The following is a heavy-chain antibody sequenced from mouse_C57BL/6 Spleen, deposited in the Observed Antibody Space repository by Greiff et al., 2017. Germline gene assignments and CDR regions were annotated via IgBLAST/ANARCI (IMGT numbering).Heavy chain of an antibody. V-gene: IGHV1-55*01. CDR1: GYTFTSYW. CDR3: ARSYYREGTWFAY. D-gene: IGHD2-12*01. CDR2: IYPGSGST. J-gene: IGHJ3*01. Sequence: VQLQQPGAELVKPGASVKMSCKASGYTFTSYWITWVKQRPGQGLEWIGDIYPGSGSTNYNEKFKSKATLTVDTSSSTAYMQLSSLTSEASAVYYCARSYYREGTWFAYWGQGTLVTVSA.